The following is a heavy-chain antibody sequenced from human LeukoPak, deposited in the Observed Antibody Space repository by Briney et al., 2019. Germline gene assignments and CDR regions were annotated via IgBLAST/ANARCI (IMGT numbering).Heavy chain of an antibody. D-gene: IGHD4-11*01. CDR1: GFTFSSYW. CDR3: TGHHQAYSRTY. J-gene: IGHJ4*02. CDR2: ISTDASST. Sequence: GGSLRLSCAGSGFTFSSYWMHWVRQAPGKGLVWVSRISTDASSTTYADSVKGRFTIPRDNAKDTLYLQMNSLRAEDTAVYYCTGHHQAYSRTYWGQGTLVTVSS. V-gene: IGHV3-74*01.